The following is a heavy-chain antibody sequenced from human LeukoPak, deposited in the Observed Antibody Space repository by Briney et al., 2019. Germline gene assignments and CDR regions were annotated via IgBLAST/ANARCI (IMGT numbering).Heavy chain of an antibody. V-gene: IGHV4-4*07. Sequence: SETLSLNCTVSSGSINSYYWGWVRQPPGEGLEWLGRIYTTGATNYNPSLKSRIIISVDTSTNQFSLNLRSVTAADTAVYYCGRQGYTASYYFLDYWSQGTLVAVS. CDR1: SGSINSYY. CDR2: IYTTGAT. CDR3: GRQGYTASYYFLDY. J-gene: IGHJ4*02. D-gene: IGHD1-26*01.